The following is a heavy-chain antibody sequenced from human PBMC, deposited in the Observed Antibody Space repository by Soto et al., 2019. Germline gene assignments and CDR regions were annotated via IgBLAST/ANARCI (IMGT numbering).Heavy chain of an antibody. D-gene: IGHD3-10*01. CDR3: ARLMSSGYYYGMDV. CDR2: IIPILGIA. V-gene: IGHV1-69*02. J-gene: IGHJ6*02. CDR1: GGTFSSYT. Sequence: QVQLVQSGAEVKKPGSSLKVSCKASGGTFSSYTISWVRQAPGQGLEWMGRIIPILGIANYAQKFQGRVTITADKSTSTAYMELSSLRSEDTAVYYCARLMSSGYYYGMDVWCQGATVTVSS.